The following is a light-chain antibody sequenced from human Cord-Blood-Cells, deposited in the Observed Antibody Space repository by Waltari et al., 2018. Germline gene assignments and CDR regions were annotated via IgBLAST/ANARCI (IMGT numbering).Light chain of an antibody. V-gene: IGLV3-19*01. CDR2: GKN. CDR1: RLRSYY. Sequence: SSELTQDPAVSVALGQTVRITCQGDRLRSYYASWYQQKPGQAPVLVIYGKNNRPSGIPDRFSGSSSGNTASLTNTGAQAEDEADYYCNSRDSSGNHLVFGGGTKLTVL. J-gene: IGLJ3*02. CDR3: NSRDSSGNHLV.